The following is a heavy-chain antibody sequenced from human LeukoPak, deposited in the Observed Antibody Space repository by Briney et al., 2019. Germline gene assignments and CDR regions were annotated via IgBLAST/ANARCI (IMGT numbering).Heavy chain of an antibody. J-gene: IGHJ4*02. CDR1: GGSFSGYY. D-gene: IGHD4-17*01. CDR3: ARGSTVDY. V-gene: IGHV4-34*01. CDR2: INHSGST. Sequence: PSETLSLTCAVYGGSFSGYYWSWIRQPPGKGLEWIGEINHSGSTNYNPSLKSRVTISVDTSKNQFPLKLSSVTAADTVVYYCARGSTVDYWGQGTLVTVSS.